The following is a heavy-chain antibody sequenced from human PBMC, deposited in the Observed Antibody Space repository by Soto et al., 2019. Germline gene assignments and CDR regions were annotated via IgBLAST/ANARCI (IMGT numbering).Heavy chain of an antibody. D-gene: IGHD3-22*01. CDR3: VKDMSRSTMIVVGYHAFDI. CDR2: ISSNGGST. J-gene: IGHJ3*02. Sequence: PGGSLRLSCSASGFTFSSYAVHWVRQAPGKGLEYVSAISSNGGSTYYADSVKGRFTISRDNSKNTLYLQMSSLRAEDTAVYYCVKDMSRSTMIVVGYHAFDIWGQGTMVTVSS. CDR1: GFTFSSYA. V-gene: IGHV3-64D*06.